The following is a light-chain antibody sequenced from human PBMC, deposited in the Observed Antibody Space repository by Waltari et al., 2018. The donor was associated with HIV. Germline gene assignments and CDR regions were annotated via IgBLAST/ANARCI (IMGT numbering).Light chain of an antibody. J-gene: IGLJ2*01. CDR1: SRAVGGYNY. V-gene: IGLV2-14*03. CDR2: NVS. Sequence: HSALTQPPSVSGSPGQSITISCTGTSRAVGGYNYDSWYQHHPGKAPKLMIYNVSNRPSGVSNRFSGSKSGNTASLTISGLQPEDEAAYFCSSYTATTTVVFGGGTKLTVL. CDR3: SSYTATTTVV.